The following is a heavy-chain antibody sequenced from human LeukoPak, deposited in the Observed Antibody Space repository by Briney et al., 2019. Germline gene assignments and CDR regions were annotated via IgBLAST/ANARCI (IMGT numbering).Heavy chain of an antibody. CDR1: GFTFSSYA. D-gene: IGHD4-17*01. J-gene: IGHJ4*02. CDR3: ANNMTTVTAFDY. Sequence: LPGGSLRLSCAASGFTFSSYAMSWVRQAPGKGLEWVSAISGSGGSTYYADSVKGRFTFSRDNSKNTLYLQMNSLRADDTAVYYCANNMTTVTAFDYWGQGTLVTVSS. V-gene: IGHV3-23*01. CDR2: ISGSGGST.